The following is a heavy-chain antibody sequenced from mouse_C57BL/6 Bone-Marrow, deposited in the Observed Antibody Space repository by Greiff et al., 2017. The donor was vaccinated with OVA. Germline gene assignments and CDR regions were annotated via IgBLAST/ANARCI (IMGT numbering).Heavy chain of an antibody. CDR1: GYTFTDYY. V-gene: IGHV1-76*01. Sequence: QVQLKESGAELVRPGASVKLSCKASGYTFTDYYINWVKQRPGQGLEWIARIYPGSGNTYYNEKFKGKATLTAEKSSSTAYMQLSSLASEDSAVYFCARRTYYGGAMDYWGQGTSVTVSS. D-gene: IGHD1-1*01. CDR3: ARRTYYGGAMDY. J-gene: IGHJ4*01. CDR2: IYPGSGNT.